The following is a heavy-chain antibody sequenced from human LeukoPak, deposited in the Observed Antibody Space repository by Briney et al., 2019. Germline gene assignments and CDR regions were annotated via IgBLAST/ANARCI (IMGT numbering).Heavy chain of an antibody. D-gene: IGHD1-26*01. CDR3: ARGGELPADY. CDR1: GYSISSGYY. CDR2: IYHSGST. Sequence: QSSETLSLTCTVSGYSISSGYYWGWIRQPPGKGLEWIGSIYHSGSTYYNPSLKSRVTISVDTSKNQFSLKLSSVTAADTAVYYCARGGELPADYWGQGTLVTVSS. V-gene: IGHV4-38-2*02. J-gene: IGHJ4*02.